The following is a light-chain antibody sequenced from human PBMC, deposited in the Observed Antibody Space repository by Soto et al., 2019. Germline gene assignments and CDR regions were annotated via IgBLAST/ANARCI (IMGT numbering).Light chain of an antibody. Sequence: DIQMTQSPSTLSSSIGDRVTITCRASHSLNGRLAWYRQRPGHAPDLLIYDVSTLDTGVPSRFSGPGSETAFTPTIISLPPDEFAAYYCQQYNYYSTFGPGTAVYIK. CDR3: QQYNYYST. V-gene: IGKV1-5*01. J-gene: IGKJ1*01. CDR1: HSLNGR. CDR2: DVS.